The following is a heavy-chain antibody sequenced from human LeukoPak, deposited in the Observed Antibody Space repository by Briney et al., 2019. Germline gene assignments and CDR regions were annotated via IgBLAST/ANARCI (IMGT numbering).Heavy chain of an antibody. Sequence: GGSLRLSCAASGFTFSSYGMHWVRQAPGKGLEWVAVISYDGSNKYYADSVKGRFTISRDNSKNTLYLQMNSLRAEDTAVYYCARVEWYSSSYIYYYYGMDVWGQGTTVTVSS. CDR1: GFTFSSYG. CDR3: ARVEWYSSSYIYYYYGMDV. J-gene: IGHJ6*02. D-gene: IGHD6-6*01. V-gene: IGHV3-30*03. CDR2: ISYDGSNK.